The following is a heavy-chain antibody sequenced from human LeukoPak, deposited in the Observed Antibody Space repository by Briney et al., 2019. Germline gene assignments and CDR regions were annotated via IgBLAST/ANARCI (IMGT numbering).Heavy chain of an antibody. J-gene: IGHJ4*02. CDR1: GYTFTSYG. CDR2: IIPILGIA. V-gene: IGHV1-69*04. Sequence: ASVKVSCKASGYTFTSYGISWVRQAPGQGLEWMGRIIPILGIANYAQKFQGRVTITADRSTSTAYMELSSLRSEDTAVYYCARESEMATINFDYWGQGTLVTVSS. D-gene: IGHD5-24*01. CDR3: ARESEMATINFDY.